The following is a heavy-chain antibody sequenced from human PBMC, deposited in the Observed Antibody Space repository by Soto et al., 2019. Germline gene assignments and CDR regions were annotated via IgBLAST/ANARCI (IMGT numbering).Heavy chain of an antibody. D-gene: IGHD3-3*01. J-gene: IGHJ6*02. Sequence: SETLSLTCTVSGGSISSYYWSWIRQPPGKGLEWIGYIYYSGSTKYNPSLNSRVTISVDTSKNQFSLNLRSVTAADTAVYYCARAGDFWSGYPPGYYYYYAMDVWGQGTTVTVSS. CDR3: ARAGDFWSGYPPGYYYYYAMDV. V-gene: IGHV4-59*01. CDR1: GGSISSYY. CDR2: IYYSGST.